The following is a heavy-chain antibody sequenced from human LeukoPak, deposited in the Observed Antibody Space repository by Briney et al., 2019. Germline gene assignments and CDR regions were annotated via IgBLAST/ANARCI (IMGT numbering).Heavy chain of an antibody. J-gene: IGHJ4*02. Sequence: GESLQISCKGSGYGFTSYWSGWGRRMPGKGLGGMGMIYPGDSGTRYSPSFQGQVTISADKSISTAYLQWSSLEASDTAMYYCARQPPLAVAGPYFDYWGQGTLVTVSS. CDR3: ARQPPLAVAGPYFDY. V-gene: IGHV5-51*01. CDR1: GYGFTSYW. CDR2: IYPGDSGT. D-gene: IGHD6-19*01.